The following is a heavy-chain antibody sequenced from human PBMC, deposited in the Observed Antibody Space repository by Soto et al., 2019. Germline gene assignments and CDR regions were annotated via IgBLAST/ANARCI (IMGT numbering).Heavy chain of an antibody. CDR2: VIPFSGTT. D-gene: IGHD3-3*01. V-gene: IGHV1-69*12. CDR1: GGSLSYNV. Sequence: QVQLVQSGAEVKKPGSSVKVSCKATGGSLSYNVISWERQVPGQGLEWMGGVIPFSGTTTYAQKFQDSVTITADESASSAHMELRSLTSEDTAVYYCASFSRGTWTGFTADWGQGTPVAVSS. CDR3: ASFSRGTWTGFTAD. J-gene: IGHJ4*02.